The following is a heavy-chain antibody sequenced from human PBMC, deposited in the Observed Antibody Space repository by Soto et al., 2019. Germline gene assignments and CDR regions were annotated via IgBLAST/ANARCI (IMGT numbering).Heavy chain of an antibody. D-gene: IGHD3-9*01. V-gene: IGHV1-2*02. CDR3: ARTNYAILTEGLNT. Sequence: SVKVFCRASGYPFPSYYLHWVRQAPGQVPELRAWINPDSGSTHYAKKVEGKDPRTRDTSTATAYMELTRLTSDDTAIYYCARTNYAILTEGLNTWGQ. CDR2: INPDSGST. CDR1: GYPFPSYY. J-gene: IGHJ5*02.